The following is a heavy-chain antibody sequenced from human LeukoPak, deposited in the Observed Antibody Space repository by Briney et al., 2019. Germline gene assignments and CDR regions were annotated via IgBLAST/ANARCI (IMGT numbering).Heavy chain of an antibody. CDR2: IYPGDSDT. V-gene: IGHV5-51*01. CDR1: GYSFTTYW. CDR3: ARRIVSGSDAFDI. D-gene: IGHD2-15*01. J-gene: IGHJ3*02. Sequence: GESLKISCKGSGYSFTTYWIAWVRQMPGKGLEWMGIIYPGDSDTRYSPSFQGQVTISADKSIRTAYLQWSSLKASDTAMYYCARRIVSGSDAFDIWGQGTMVTVSS.